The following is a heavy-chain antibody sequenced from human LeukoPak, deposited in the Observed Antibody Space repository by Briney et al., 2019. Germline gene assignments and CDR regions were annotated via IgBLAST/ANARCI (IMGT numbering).Heavy chain of an antibody. CDR2: IYYSGST. D-gene: IGHD4-23*01. Sequence: SETLSLTCTVSGGSISSGGYYWSWIRQHPGKGLEWIGYIYYSGSTYYNPSLKSRVTISVDTSKNQFSLKLSSVTAADTAVYYCARRYGGNSYWYFDLWGRGTLVTVSS. CDR1: GGSISSGGYY. CDR3: ARRYGGNSYWYFDL. J-gene: IGHJ2*01. V-gene: IGHV4-31*03.